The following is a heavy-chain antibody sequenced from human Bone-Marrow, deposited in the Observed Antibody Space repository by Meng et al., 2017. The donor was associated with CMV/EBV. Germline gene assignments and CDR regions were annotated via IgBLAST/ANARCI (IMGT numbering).Heavy chain of an antibody. Sequence: GESLKISCAASGFTFSSYAMSWVRQAPGKGLEWVSAISGSGGSTYYADSVKGRFTISRDNSKNTLYLQMNSLRAEDTAVYYCAKRGVGITGTKAGAFDIWGQGTMVTVSS. J-gene: IGHJ3*02. CDR2: ISGSGGST. V-gene: IGHV3-23*01. CDR3: AKRGVGITGTKAGAFDI. CDR1: GFTFSSYA. D-gene: IGHD1-7*01.